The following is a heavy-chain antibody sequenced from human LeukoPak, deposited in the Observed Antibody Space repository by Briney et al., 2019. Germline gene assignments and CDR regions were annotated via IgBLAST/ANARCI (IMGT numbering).Heavy chain of an antibody. CDR2: IYISGST. V-gene: IGHV3-66*01. J-gene: IGHJ5*02. CDR1: GFTVSNNY. CDR3: GGGAASASYSKS. D-gene: IGHD3-10*01. Sequence: GGSLRLSCEPSGFTVSNNYMSWVRQAPGGGLEWLSVIYISGSTSYADSVRGRFTISRDNSKNTLYLQMDSLRVEETAGNYCGGGAASASYSKSWGQGTLVTLSS.